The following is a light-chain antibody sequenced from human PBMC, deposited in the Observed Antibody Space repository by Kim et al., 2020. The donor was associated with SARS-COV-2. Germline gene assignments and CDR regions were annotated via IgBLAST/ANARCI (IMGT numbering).Light chain of an antibody. CDR2: GAS. CDR1: QSVTSSH. V-gene: IGKV3-20*01. CDR3: QPYDGAQT. J-gene: IGKJ2*01. Sequence: EIVLTQSPGTLSLSPGERATLSCRASQSVTSSHLAWYQQKPGQAPRLLIYGASSRATGIPDRFSGSGSGTDFTLTISRLEPEDFAVYYCQPYDGAQTFGQGTKLEI.